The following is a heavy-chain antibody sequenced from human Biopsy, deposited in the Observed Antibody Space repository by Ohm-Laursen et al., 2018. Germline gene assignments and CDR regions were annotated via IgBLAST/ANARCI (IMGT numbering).Heavy chain of an antibody. J-gene: IGHJ5*02. CDR1: GGSISNNNYY. Sequence: GTLSLSCTVSGGSISNNNYYWGWIRQPPGKGLEWIGSIFYRGSTHYKPSLKSRVNISVDTSKNQFSLKLNSVTAADTAVYYCARDYDTSGYYYVSWGQGTLVTVSS. V-gene: IGHV4-39*01. D-gene: IGHD3-22*01. CDR3: ARDYDTSGYYYVS. CDR2: IFYRGST.